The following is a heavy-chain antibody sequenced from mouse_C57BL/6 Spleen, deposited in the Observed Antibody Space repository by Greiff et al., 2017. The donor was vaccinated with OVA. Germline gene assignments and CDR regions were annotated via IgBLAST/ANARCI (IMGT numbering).Heavy chain of an antibody. CDR2: IYPSDSET. J-gene: IGHJ2*01. CDR3: ARDYGSSYVGDYFDY. D-gene: IGHD1-1*01. Sequence: QVQLQQPGAELVRPGSSVKLSCKASGYTFTSYWMDWVKQRPGQGLEWIGNIYPSDSETHYNQKFKYKATLTVDKSSSTAYMQLSSLTSEDSAVYYCARDYGSSYVGDYFDYWGQGTTLTVSS. CDR1: GYTFTSYW. V-gene: IGHV1-61*01.